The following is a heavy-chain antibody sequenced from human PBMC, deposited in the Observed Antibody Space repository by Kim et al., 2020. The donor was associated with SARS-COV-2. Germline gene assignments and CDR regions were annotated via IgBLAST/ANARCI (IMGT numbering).Heavy chain of an antibody. CDR2: VSYDGRNK. CDR1: GLPFDSSA. J-gene: IGHJ6*02. CDR3: ARGNYYESVGLSDYYNDMDV. V-gene: IGHV3-30-3*01. D-gene: IGHD3-22*01. Sequence: GGSLRLSCAASGLPFDSSAMNWVRQAPGKGLEWVSVVSYDGRNKDYADSVKGRFTISRDNSKSALYLQMNSLRIEDTAVYYCARGNYYESVGLSDYYNDMDVWGQGTTVAVSS.